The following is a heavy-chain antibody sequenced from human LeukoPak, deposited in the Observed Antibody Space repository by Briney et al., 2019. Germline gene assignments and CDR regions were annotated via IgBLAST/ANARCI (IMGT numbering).Heavy chain of an antibody. D-gene: IGHD1-26*01. Sequence: ASVKVSCKASGYTFTSYDINWVRQVTGQGLESMGWMNPNSGNTGYAQKFQGRVTMTRNISITTAYMELSSLRAEDTAVYYCARDKRVGATDGGFDYWGQGTLVTVSS. CDR1: GYTFTSYD. V-gene: IGHV1-8*01. J-gene: IGHJ4*02. CDR3: ARDKRVGATDGGFDY. CDR2: MNPNSGNT.